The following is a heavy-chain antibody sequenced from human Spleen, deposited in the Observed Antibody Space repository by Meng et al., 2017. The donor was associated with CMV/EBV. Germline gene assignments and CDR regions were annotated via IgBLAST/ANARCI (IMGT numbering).Heavy chain of an antibody. CDR1: GYTFINYD. CDR3: VRGAGSCSGTSCSLDY. J-gene: IGHJ4*02. CDR2: MNPNSENT. V-gene: IGHV1-8*01. D-gene: IGHD2-2*01. Sequence: ASVKVSCKASGYTFINYDINWVRQAPGQGLEWMGWMNPNSENTGYAQTFQGRVTMTRNTSISTAYMELNSLRSEDTAVYYCVRGAGSCSGTSCSLDYWGQGTLVTVSS.